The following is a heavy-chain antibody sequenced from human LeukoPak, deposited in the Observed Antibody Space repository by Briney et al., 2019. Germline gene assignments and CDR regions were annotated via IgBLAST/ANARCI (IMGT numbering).Heavy chain of an antibody. D-gene: IGHD2-15*01. CDR2: IWYDGSNR. J-gene: IGHJ3*02. V-gene: IGHV3-33*01. Sequence: QTGGSLRLSCAASGFTLSSSGMHWVRQAPGKGLEWVAIIWYDGSNRYYADSVKGRFTISRDNSKNTLYLQMNSLRVEDTAVYYCARAGRFIVVGAFDIWGQGTMVTVSS. CDR1: GFTLSSSG. CDR3: ARAGRFIVVGAFDI.